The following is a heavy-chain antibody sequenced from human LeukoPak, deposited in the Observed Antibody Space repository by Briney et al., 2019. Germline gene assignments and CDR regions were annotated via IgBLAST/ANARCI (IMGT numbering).Heavy chain of an antibody. J-gene: IGHJ4*02. CDR3: ARFDYADYLAFDY. CDR1: GVTFSIYT. Sequence: GGSLRLSCAASGVTFSIYTMNWVRQAPGKGLEWVSSISSGSSDIYYADSVKGRFTISRDNAKNSLYLQMNSLRAEDTAVYYCARFDYADYLAFDYWGQGTQVTVSS. D-gene: IGHD4-17*01. CDR2: ISSGSSDI. V-gene: IGHV3-21*01.